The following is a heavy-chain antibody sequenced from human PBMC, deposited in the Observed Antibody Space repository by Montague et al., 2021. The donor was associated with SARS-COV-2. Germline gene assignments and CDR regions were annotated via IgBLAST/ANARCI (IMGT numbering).Heavy chain of an antibody. CDR2: TYYRSCLRS. Sequence: CAISGDSVSSTTASWNWIRQSPSRGLEWLGRTYYRSCLRSQYPVSLESRLTISADTSKNQFSLQLNSVTPEDTAVYYCASAFYGGHWAFDVWGQGTMVTVSS. J-gene: IGHJ3*01. CDR3: ASAFYGGHWAFDV. D-gene: IGHD2-21*01. V-gene: IGHV6-1*01. CDR1: GDSVSSTTAS.